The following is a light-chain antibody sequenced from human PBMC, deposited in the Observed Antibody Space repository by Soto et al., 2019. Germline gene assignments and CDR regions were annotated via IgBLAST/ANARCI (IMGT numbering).Light chain of an antibody. CDR3: QQYGSSPQT. J-gene: IGKJ1*01. V-gene: IGKV3-20*01. Sequence: VLTHSPSTPSLSPGERATLSCRSSQSVSSSYLAWYQQKPGQAPRLLIYGASSRATGIPDRFSGSGSGTDFTLTISRLEPEDFAVYYCQQYGSSPQTFGQGTKVDIK. CDR1: QSVSSSY. CDR2: GAS.